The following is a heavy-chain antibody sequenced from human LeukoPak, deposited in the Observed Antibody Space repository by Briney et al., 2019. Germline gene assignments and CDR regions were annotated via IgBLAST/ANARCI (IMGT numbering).Heavy chain of an antibody. D-gene: IGHD2-8*01. J-gene: IGHJ4*02. V-gene: IGHV4-34*01. CDR3: ARGCLGYCTNGVTLDY. CDR2: INHSGST. Sequence: PSETLSLTCAVYGGSFSGYYWSWIRQPPGKGLEWIGEINHSGSTNYNPSLKSRVTISVDTSKSQFSLKLSSVTAADTAVYYCARGCLGYCTNGVTLDYWGQGTLVTVSS. CDR1: GGSFSGYY.